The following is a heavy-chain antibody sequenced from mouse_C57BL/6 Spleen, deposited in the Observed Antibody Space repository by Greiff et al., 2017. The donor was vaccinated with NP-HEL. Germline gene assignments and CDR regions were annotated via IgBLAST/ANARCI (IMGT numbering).Heavy chain of an antibody. CDR2: ISSGSSTI. Sequence: EVQRVESGGGLVKPGGSLKLSCAASGFTFSDYGMHWVRQAPEKGLEWVAYISSGSSTIYYADTVKGRFTISRDNAKNTLFLQMTSLRSEDTAMYYCASDGYYLYYFDYWGQGTTLTVSS. CDR1: GFTFSDYG. D-gene: IGHD2-3*01. J-gene: IGHJ2*01. CDR3: ASDGYYLYYFDY. V-gene: IGHV5-17*01.